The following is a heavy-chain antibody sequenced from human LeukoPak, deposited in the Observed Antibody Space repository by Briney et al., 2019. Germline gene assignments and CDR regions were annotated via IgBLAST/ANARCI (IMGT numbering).Heavy chain of an antibody. CDR3: ARSGCTNGVCYRALFDY. CDR1: GFTFSDYY. CDR2: ISSSGSTI. Sequence: GGSLRLSCAASGFTFSDYYMSWIRQAPGKGLEWVSYISSSGSTIYYADSVKGRFTISRGNAKSSLYLQMNSLRAEDTAVYYCARSGCTNGVCYRALFDYWGQGTLVTVSS. J-gene: IGHJ4*02. D-gene: IGHD2-8*01. V-gene: IGHV3-11*04.